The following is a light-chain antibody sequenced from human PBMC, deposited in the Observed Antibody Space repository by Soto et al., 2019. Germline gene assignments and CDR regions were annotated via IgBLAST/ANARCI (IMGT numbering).Light chain of an antibody. V-gene: IGKV3-20*01. CDR3: QQWGSSQIT. CDR2: GAS. J-gene: IGKJ5*01. Sequence: EIVLAQSPGTLSLSPGERATLSFMASQSVSSTYLAWYQQKHGQAPRSLIYGASSRATGIPDRFSGSGSGTDGTLTISRVETEDGSVYYCQQWGSSQITFGQGTRLEIK. CDR1: QSVSSTY.